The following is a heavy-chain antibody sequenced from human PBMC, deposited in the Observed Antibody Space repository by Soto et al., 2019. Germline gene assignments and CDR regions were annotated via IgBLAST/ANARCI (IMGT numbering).Heavy chain of an antibody. CDR1: GVTFSSYA. V-gene: IGHV1-69*01. J-gene: IGHJ5*02. CDR2: IIPIFGTA. D-gene: IGHD1-26*01. Sequence: QVQLVQSGAEVKKPGSSVKVSCKASGVTFSSYAISWVRQAPGQGLEWMGGIIPIFGTANYAQKFQGRVTITADESTRPAYMELSSLRSEDTAVYYCARAYSGSYLAWFDPWGQGTLVTVSP. CDR3: ARAYSGSYLAWFDP.